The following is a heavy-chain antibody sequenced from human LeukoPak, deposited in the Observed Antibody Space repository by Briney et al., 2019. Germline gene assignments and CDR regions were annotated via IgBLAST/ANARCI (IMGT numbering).Heavy chain of an antibody. CDR3: ARVVDPPHYYDSSGIDY. Sequence: ASVKVSCKASGYTFTTYGLSWVRQAPGQGLEWMGWISAYNGNTNYAQKLQGRVTMTTDTSTSTAYMELRSLRSDDTAVYYCARVVDPPHYYDSSGIDYWGQGTLVTVSS. J-gene: IGHJ4*02. V-gene: IGHV1-18*01. CDR1: GYTFTTYG. CDR2: ISAYNGNT. D-gene: IGHD3-22*01.